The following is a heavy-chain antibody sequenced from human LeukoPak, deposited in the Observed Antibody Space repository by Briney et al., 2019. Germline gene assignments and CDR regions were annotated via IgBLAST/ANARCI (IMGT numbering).Heavy chain of an antibody. CDR3: ARSPTKRVPEDY. D-gene: IGHD2-2*01. CDR2: IFHSRST. CDR1: SGSIFSSNW. Sequence: SETLSLTCAVSSGSIFSSNWWRWVRQPPGKGLEWIGQIFHSRSTSYSPSSKRRVTISGDKSKNQFSLRLTSVTAADTAVYYCARSPTKRVPEDYWGQGTLVTVSS. V-gene: IGHV4-4*02. J-gene: IGHJ4*02.